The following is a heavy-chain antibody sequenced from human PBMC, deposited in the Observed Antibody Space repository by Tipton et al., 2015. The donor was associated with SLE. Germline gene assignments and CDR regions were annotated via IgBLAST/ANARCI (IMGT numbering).Heavy chain of an antibody. V-gene: IGHV3-23*01. CDR2: ISGSGGST. Sequence: SLRLSCAASGFTFSSYAMSWVRQAPGKGLEWVSAISGSGGSTYYADSVKGRFTISRDTSKNTLYLQMNSLRAEDTAVYYCAKDRAHYYGDYPVNWGQGTLVTVSS. J-gene: IGHJ4*02. D-gene: IGHD4-17*01. CDR3: AKDRAHYYGDYPVN. CDR1: GFTFSSYA.